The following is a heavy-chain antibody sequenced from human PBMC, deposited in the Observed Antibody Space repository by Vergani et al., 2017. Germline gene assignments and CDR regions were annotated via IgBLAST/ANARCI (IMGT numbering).Heavy chain of an antibody. D-gene: IGHD3-22*01. CDR1: GFTFSSYA. J-gene: IGHJ3*02. Sequence: EVQLLESGGGLVKPGGSLRLSCAASGFTFSSYAMSWVRQAPGKGLEWVSAISGSGGSTYYADSVKGRFTISRDNSKNTLYLQMNSLRADDTAVYYCAKDRAMIRAFDIWGQGTMVTVSS. CDR3: AKDRAMIRAFDI. V-gene: IGHV3-23*01. CDR2: ISGSGGST.